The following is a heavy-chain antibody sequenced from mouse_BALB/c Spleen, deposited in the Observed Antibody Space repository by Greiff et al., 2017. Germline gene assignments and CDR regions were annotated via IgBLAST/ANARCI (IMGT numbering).Heavy chain of an antibody. Sequence: EVNLVQSGGGLVKPGGSLKLSCAASGFTFSSYSMSWVRQSPEKRLEWVAEISSGGSYTNSPDTVTGRFTISRDNAKNTLYLAMSSLESEDTAMYYCAGELTGTEWYFGVWGAGTAVTVSS. CDR3: AGELTGTEWYFGV. V-gene: IGHV5-9-4*01. D-gene: IGHD4-1*01. CDR1: GFTFSSYS. J-gene: IGHJ1*01. CDR2: ISSGGSYT.